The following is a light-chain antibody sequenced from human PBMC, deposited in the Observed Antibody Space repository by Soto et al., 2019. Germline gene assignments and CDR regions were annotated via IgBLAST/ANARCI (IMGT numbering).Light chain of an antibody. Sequence: DIQMTQSPSSLSASVGDRLTITCRASQSISNFLNWYQQKPGKAPKLLIYAASSLQSGVPSRFSGSGSGTDFTLTINSLQPEDFATYYCQQTYSTPCTFGQGTKVEIK. V-gene: IGKV1-39*01. CDR1: QSISNF. J-gene: IGKJ1*01. CDR2: AAS. CDR3: QQTYSTPCT.